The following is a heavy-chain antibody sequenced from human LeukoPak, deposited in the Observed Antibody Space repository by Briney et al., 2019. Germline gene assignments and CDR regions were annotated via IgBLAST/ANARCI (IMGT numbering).Heavy chain of an antibody. Sequence: ASVKVSCKASGYTFTGYYIHWVRQAPGQGLEWMGWINPNSGGANYAQKFQGSITMTRDTSISTAYMEVSRMRSDDTAVYFFSRGNTIFGGGPPDFRGQGTPVTRPS. CDR3: SRGNTIFGGGPPDF. CDR1: GYTFTGYY. V-gene: IGHV1-2*02. CDR2: INPNSGGA. D-gene: IGHD3-3*01. J-gene: IGHJ4*02.